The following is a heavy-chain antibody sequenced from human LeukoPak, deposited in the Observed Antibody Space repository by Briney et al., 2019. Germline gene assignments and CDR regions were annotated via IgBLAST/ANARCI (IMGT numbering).Heavy chain of an antibody. V-gene: IGHV4-30-2*01. CDR1: GGSISSGGYS. Sequence: SETLSLTCAVSGGSISSGGYSWSWIRQPPGKGLEWIGYIYHSGSTYYNPSLKSRVTISVDTSKNQFSLKLSSVTAADTAVYYCARGRRDPRSRRFDPWGQGTLVTVSS. CDR2: IYHSGST. J-gene: IGHJ5*02. D-gene: IGHD1-14*01. CDR3: ARGRRDPRSRRFDP.